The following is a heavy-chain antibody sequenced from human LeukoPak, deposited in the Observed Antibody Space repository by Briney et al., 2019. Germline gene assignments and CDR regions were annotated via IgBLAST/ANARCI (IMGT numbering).Heavy chain of an antibody. CDR1: GYIFTTYW. CDR3: ARRAVSAEYFQQ. Sequence: GESLKISCKGSGYIFTTYWIGWVRQMPGKGLEWMGIIYPGDSDTRYSPSFQGQVTISADKSISTAYLQWSSLKASDTAIYYCARRAVSAEYFQQWGQGTLVTVSS. CDR2: IYPGDSDT. J-gene: IGHJ1*01. V-gene: IGHV5-51*01.